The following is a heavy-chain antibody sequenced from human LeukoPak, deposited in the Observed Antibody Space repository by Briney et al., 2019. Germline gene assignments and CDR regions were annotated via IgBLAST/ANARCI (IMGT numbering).Heavy chain of an antibody. V-gene: IGHV4-59*01. CDR3: ARAAQYYGILTGSIYYYYGIDV. D-gene: IGHD3-9*01. Sequence: PSETLSLTCTVSGVSISSYYWSWIRQAPGKGLEWVGYICYSGSTNYNPSLKSRVTVSVDTSKNQFSLKLSPVTAADTVGYHCARAAQYYGILTGSIYYYYGIDVWGNGTTVTVSS. CDR2: ICYSGST. CDR1: GVSISSYY. J-gene: IGHJ6*04.